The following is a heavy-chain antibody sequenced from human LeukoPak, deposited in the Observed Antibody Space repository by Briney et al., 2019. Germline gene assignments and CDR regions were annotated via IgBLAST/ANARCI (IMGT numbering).Heavy chain of an antibody. J-gene: IGHJ4*02. Sequence: GGSLRLSCAASGFTFSSYAMSWVRQAPGKGLEWVSAISGSGGSTYYADSVKGRFTISRDNSKNTLYLQMNSLRAEDTAVYYCAREPFWSGYYSNLHFDYWGQGTLVTVSS. CDR1: GFTFSSYA. CDR3: AREPFWSGYYSNLHFDY. V-gene: IGHV3-23*01. D-gene: IGHD3-3*01. CDR2: ISGSGGST.